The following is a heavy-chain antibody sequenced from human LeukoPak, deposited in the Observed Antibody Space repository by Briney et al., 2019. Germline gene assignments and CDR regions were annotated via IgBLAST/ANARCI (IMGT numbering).Heavy chain of an antibody. Sequence: ASVKVSCKASGYTFTGYYMHWVRQAPGQGLEWMGWINPNSGGTNYAQKFQGWVTMTRDTSISTAYMELSRLRSDDTAVYYCARAPLIVVAEGIWFDPWGQGTLVTVSS. J-gene: IGHJ5*02. V-gene: IGHV1-2*04. D-gene: IGHD3-22*01. CDR1: GYTFTGYY. CDR3: ARAPLIVVAEGIWFDP. CDR2: INPNSGGT.